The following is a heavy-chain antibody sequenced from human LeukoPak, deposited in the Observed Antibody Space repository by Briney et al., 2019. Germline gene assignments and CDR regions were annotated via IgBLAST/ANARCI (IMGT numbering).Heavy chain of an antibody. V-gene: IGHV4-38-2*02. D-gene: IGHD1-14*01. CDR2: IHHSGIT. CDR3: ARDLYDDNRCFDF. Sequence: SETLSLTCTVSVYSISSGYYWGWIRQPPGKGLEWIGSIHHSGITYYNLSLKSRVTISVDTSKNQFSLRVDSVTAADTAVYYCARDLYDDNRCFDFWGQGILVTVSS. CDR1: VYSISSGYY. J-gene: IGHJ4*02.